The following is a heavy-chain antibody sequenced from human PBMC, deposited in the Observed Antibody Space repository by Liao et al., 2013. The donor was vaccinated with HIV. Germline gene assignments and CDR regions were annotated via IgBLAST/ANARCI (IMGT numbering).Heavy chain of an antibody. V-gene: IGHV4-61*02. CDR2: IYTSGST. J-gene: IGHJ4*02. CDR3: ARGGTTVTTSGYFDF. CDR1: GGSISSGSYY. D-gene: IGHD4-17*01. Sequence: QVQLQESGPGLVKPSQTLSLTCTVSGGSISSGSYYWSWIRQPAGKGLEWIGRIYTSGSTDYNPSLKSRVTISLDTSKNQFSLKLSSVTAADTAVYYCARGGTTVTTSGYFDFWGQGTLVSVSS.